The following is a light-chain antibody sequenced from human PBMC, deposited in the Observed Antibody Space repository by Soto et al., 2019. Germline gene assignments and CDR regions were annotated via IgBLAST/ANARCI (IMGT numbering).Light chain of an antibody. Sequence: QSALTQPASVSGSPGQSITISCTGTSSDVGGYNFVSWYQQHPGKAPKLMIYEVSNRPSGVSYRFSGSKSGNTASLTISGLQAEDEADSYCSSYTSSVTLVFGGGTKVTVL. J-gene: IGLJ2*01. CDR3: SSYTSSVTLV. CDR1: SSDVGGYNF. CDR2: EVS. V-gene: IGLV2-14*01.